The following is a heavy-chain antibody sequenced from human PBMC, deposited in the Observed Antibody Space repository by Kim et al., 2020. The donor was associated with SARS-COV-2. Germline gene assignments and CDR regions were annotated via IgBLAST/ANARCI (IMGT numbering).Heavy chain of an antibody. V-gene: IGHV4-39*02. Sequence: NPSPRGRVTTSVDTSTNHFSLNLSSVTAADTAVYYCARLLVATENFDYWGQGTLVTVSS. J-gene: IGHJ4*02. D-gene: IGHD2-8*02. CDR3: ARLLVATENFDY.